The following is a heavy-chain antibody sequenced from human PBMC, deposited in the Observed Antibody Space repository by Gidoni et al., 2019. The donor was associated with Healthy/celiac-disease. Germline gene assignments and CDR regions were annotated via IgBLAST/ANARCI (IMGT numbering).Heavy chain of an antibody. Sequence: VQLVQSGAEVKKPGASVKVSCKASGYSFTVYYIHWVRQAPGQGLEWMGWINPNSGGTNYAQKFQSRVTMTRDTSISTAYMELSRLRSDDTAVYYCARELKGRDAFDIWGQGTMVTVSS. V-gene: IGHV1-2*02. J-gene: IGHJ3*02. CDR3: ARELKGRDAFDI. D-gene: IGHD3-16*01. CDR2: INPNSGGT. CDR1: GYSFTVYY.